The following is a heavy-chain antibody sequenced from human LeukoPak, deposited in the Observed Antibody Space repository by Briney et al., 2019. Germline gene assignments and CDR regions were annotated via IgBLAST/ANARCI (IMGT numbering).Heavy chain of an antibody. J-gene: IGHJ6*02. Sequence: PSETLSLTCTVSGGSISRGDYCWSWIRQPPGKGLEWIGYIYYSGSTYYNPSLKSRVTISLDTSQNQFSLKLTSGTAADTAVYYCARDLKVGARYYYYYGMDVWGQGTTVTVSS. V-gene: IGHV4-30-4*01. CDR2: IYYSGST. D-gene: IGHD1-26*01. CDR3: ARDLKVGARYYYYYGMDV. CDR1: GGSISRGDYC.